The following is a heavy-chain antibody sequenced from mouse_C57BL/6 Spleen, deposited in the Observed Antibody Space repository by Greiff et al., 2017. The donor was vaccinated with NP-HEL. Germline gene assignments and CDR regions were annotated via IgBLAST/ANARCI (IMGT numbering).Heavy chain of an antibody. CDR1: GFTFSDYY. V-gene: IGHV5-16*01. Sequence: EVKLVESEGGLVQPGSSMKLSCTASGFTFSDYYMAWVRQVPEKGLEWVANINYDGSSTYYLDSLKSRFIISRDNAKNILYLQMSSLKSEDTATYYCARVDGIHYFDYWGQGTTLTVSS. CDR2: INYDGSST. D-gene: IGHD2-3*01. CDR3: ARVDGIHYFDY. J-gene: IGHJ2*01.